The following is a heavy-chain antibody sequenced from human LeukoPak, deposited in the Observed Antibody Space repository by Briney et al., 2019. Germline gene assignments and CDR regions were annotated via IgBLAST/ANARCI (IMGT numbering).Heavy chain of an antibody. V-gene: IGHV4-59*08. CDR3: ARHRGKVVAAIDY. CDR1: GGSISSYY. Sequence: SETLSLTCTVSGGSISSYYWSWIRQPPGKGLEWIGYINYSGSTHYNPSLKSRVTISVDTSKNQFSLKLSSVTAADTAVYYCARHRGKVVAAIDYWGQGTLVTVSS. D-gene: IGHD2-15*01. J-gene: IGHJ4*02. CDR2: INYSGST.